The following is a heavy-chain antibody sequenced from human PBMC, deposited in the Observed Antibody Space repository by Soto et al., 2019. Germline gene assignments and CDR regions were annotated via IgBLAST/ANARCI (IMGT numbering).Heavy chain of an antibody. Sequence: GGSLRLSCAASRFTFSSYAMSWVRQAPGKGLEWVSVISGSGGTTYYADSVKGRFTISRDNSKNTLYLQMNSLRAEDTAVYYCAKEASGAAAKGRSPHFDYWGQGTLVTVSS. CDR1: RFTFSSYA. V-gene: IGHV3-23*01. J-gene: IGHJ4*02. CDR3: AKEASGAAAKGRSPHFDY. D-gene: IGHD6-13*01. CDR2: ISGSGGTT.